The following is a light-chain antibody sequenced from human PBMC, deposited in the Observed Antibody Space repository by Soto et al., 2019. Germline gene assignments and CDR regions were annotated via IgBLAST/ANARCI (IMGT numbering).Light chain of an antibody. J-gene: IGKJ5*01. Sequence: EIVLTQSPATLSLSPGEGASLSCRASQNISTYLAWYQQRPGQVPRLLIYGVSTRATGIPARFSGSGSGTEFTLTISSLQSEDFAVYYCQQYNNWPPITFGQGTRLEI. CDR1: QNISTY. V-gene: IGKV3-15*01. CDR3: QQYNNWPPIT. CDR2: GVS.